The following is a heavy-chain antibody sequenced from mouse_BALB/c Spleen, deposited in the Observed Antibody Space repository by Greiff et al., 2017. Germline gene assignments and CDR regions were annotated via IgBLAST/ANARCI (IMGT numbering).Heavy chain of an antibody. D-gene: IGHD1-1*01. J-gene: IGHJ2*01. V-gene: IGHV3-2*02. CDR2: ISYSGST. Sequence: EVKLQESGPGLVKPSQSLSLTCTVTGYSITSDYAWNWIRQFPGNKLEWMGYISYSGSTSYNPSLKSRISIPRDTSKNQFFLQLNSVTTEDTATYYCARWPDYYGSSPDYWGQGTTLTVSS. CDR3: ARWPDYYGSSPDY. CDR1: GYSITSDYA.